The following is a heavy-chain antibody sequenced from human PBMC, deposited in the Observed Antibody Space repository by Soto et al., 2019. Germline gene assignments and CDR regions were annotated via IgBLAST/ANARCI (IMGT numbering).Heavy chain of an antibody. CDR3: ARHAARDDYPFDY. Sequence: ASVKVSCKASGYTFTNYGISWVRQAPGQGLEWMGWINTYNGNTNHAQKLQGRVTMTTDTSTSTAYMELRSLRSDDTAVYYCARHAARDDYPFDYWGQGTLVTVSS. J-gene: IGHJ4*02. V-gene: IGHV1-18*01. D-gene: IGHD4-17*01. CDR1: GYTFTNYG. CDR2: INTYNGNT.